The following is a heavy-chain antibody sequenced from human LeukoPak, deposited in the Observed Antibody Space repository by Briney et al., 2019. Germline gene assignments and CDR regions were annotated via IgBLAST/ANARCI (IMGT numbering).Heavy chain of an antibody. D-gene: IGHD6-13*01. CDR2: INPNSGGT. CDR1: GYTFTGYY. J-gene: IGHJ5*02. Sequence: ALVKVSCKASGYTFTGYYMHWVRQAPGQGLEWMGWINPNSGGTNYAQKFQGRVTMTRDTSISTAYKELSRLRSDDTAVYYCARDMEAAAGTAGAAAWGQGTLVTVSS. CDR3: ARDMEAAAGTAGAAA. V-gene: IGHV1-2*02.